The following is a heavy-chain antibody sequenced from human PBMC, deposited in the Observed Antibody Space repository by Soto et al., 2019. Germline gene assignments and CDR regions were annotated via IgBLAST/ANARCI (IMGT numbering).Heavy chain of an antibody. Sequence: SETLSLTCTVSGGSISSYYWSWIRQPPGKGLEWIGYIYYSGSTNYNPSLKSRVTISVDTSKNQFSLKLSSVTAADTAVYYCARVGRVRGYYFDYWGQGTLVTVSS. CDR1: GGSISSYY. D-gene: IGHD3-10*01. CDR2: IYYSGST. V-gene: IGHV4-59*01. J-gene: IGHJ4*02. CDR3: ARVGRVRGYYFDY.